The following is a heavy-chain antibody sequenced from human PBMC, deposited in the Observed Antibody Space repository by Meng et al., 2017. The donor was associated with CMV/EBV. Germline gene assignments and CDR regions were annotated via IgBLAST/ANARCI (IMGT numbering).Heavy chain of an antibody. CDR2: ISSSSRYI. Sequence: GESLKISCAASGFTFSSYSMNWVRQAPGKGLEWVSSISSSSRYIYYADSVKGRFTISRDNAKNSLYLQMNRLRAEDTAVYYCARDRGFGELGGYYYYGMDVWGQGTTVTVSS. J-gene: IGHJ6*02. D-gene: IGHD3-10*01. CDR1: GFTFSSYS. V-gene: IGHV3-21*01. CDR3: ARDRGFGELGGYYYYGMDV.